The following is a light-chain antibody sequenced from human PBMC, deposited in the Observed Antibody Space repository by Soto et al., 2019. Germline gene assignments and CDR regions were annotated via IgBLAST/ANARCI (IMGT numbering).Light chain of an antibody. J-gene: IGKJ2*01. V-gene: IGKV1-5*01. CDR1: QSISHY. CDR2: DAS. CDR3: QQYKSDST. Sequence: DIQMTQSPASLSASVGDRVTITCRASQSISHYLAWYQQKPGKAPKLLIYDASTLQGGIPLRFSDSGSGTKFTLIISSLQPDDFATYYCQQYKSDSTFGQGTKLGSK.